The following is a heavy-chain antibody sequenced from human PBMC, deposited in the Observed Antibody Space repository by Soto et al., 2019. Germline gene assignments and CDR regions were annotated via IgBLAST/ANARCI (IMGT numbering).Heavy chain of an antibody. D-gene: IGHD2-15*01. Sequence: NPSETLSLTCAVYGGSFSGYYWSWIRQPPGKGLGWIGEINHSGSTNYNPSLKSRVTISVDTSKNQFSLKLSSVTAADTAVYYCATTAYCSGGSCYSGPDYWGQGTLVTVSS. J-gene: IGHJ4*02. CDR2: INHSGST. CDR1: GGSFSGYY. CDR3: ATTAYCSGGSCYSGPDY. V-gene: IGHV4-34*01.